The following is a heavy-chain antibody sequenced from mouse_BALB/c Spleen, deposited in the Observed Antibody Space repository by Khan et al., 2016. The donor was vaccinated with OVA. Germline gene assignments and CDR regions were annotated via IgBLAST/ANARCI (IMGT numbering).Heavy chain of an antibody. CDR3: TRHCYVAWFTY. CDR2: VDPFSGGT. J-gene: IGHJ3*01. V-gene: IGHV1S135*01. CDR1: GYSFTSYY. D-gene: IGHD2-12*01. Sequence: EVQLQQSGPELMKPGASVKISCKASGYSFTSYYLHWVMQSPGESLEWIGYVDPFSGGTTYNQKFKGKATLTVDKSSSTAYMHLSNLTSEDVAFYYCTRHCYVAWFTYWGQGTRVTVSA.